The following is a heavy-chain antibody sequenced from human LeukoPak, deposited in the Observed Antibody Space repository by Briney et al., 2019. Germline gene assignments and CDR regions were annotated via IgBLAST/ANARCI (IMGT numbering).Heavy chain of an antibody. D-gene: IGHD4-11*01. Sequence: GGSLRLSCAASGFTFSSYGMSWVRQAPGKGLEWVSAISGSGGSTYYADSLKGRFTISRDNSKNTLYLQMNSLRAEDTAVYYCAKVDSNYDGGPFDYWGQGTLVTVSS. V-gene: IGHV3-23*01. CDR1: GFTFSSYG. CDR3: AKVDSNYDGGPFDY. CDR2: ISGSGGST. J-gene: IGHJ4*02.